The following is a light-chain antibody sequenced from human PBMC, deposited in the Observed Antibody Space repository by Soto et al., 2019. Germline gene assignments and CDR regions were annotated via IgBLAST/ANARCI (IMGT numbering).Light chain of an antibody. Sequence: DIQLTQSPSFLSASVGDRVTITCRASQGISNYLAWYQQKPGKAPKFLIYAASTLQSGVPSRFSGSGSGTEFTRIISSLQPEDFATYYCQALNDYPITFGQGTRLEIK. V-gene: IGKV1-9*01. CDR3: QALNDYPIT. CDR2: AAS. J-gene: IGKJ5*01. CDR1: QGISNY.